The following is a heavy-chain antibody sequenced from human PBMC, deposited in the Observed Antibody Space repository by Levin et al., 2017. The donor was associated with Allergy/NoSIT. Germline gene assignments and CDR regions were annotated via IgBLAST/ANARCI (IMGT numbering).Heavy chain of an antibody. CDR2: IYPGDSDT. CDR3: ARQARYSSGWLNDAFDS. J-gene: IGHJ3*02. CDR1: GYSFTSYW. D-gene: IGHD6-19*01. Sequence: LGESLKISCKGSGYSFTSYWIGWVRQMPGKGLEWMGIIYPGDSDTRYSPSSQGQVTISADKSISTAYLQWSSLKASDTAMYYCARQARYSSGWLNDAFDSWGQGTMVTVSS. V-gene: IGHV5-51*01.